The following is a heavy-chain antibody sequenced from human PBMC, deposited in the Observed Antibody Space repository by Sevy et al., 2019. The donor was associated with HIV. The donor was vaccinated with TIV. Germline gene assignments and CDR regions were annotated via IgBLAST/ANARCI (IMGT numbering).Heavy chain of an antibody. V-gene: IGHV3-33*01. J-gene: IGHJ6*02. CDR3: GRGDYMYYHYAMDV. CDR2: IWYDGSKQ. Sequence: GGSLRLSCAASGFLFSTYGMHWVRQAPGKGLEWVGIIWYDGSKQYYADSVKGRFTISRDNSMDTLYLQMNSLRAEDTAVYFCGRGDYMYYHYAMDVWGQGTTVTVSS. D-gene: IGHD4-17*01. CDR1: GFLFSTYG.